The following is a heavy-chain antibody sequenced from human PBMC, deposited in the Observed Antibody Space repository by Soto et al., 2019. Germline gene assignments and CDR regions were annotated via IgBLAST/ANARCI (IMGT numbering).Heavy chain of an antibody. Sequence: SETLSLTCTVSGGSINDDGHSWSWIRRPPGEALEWIGYIYQTGTTQYNPSLSSRVSISADRSKNQFSLHLTSVTAADTAVYYCARAVFCTDGFCFPNWLDPWGQGILVTVSS. CDR1: GGSINDDGHS. V-gene: IGHV4-30-2*01. J-gene: IGHJ5*02. CDR2: IYQTGTT. D-gene: IGHD2-8*01. CDR3: ARAVFCTDGFCFPNWLDP.